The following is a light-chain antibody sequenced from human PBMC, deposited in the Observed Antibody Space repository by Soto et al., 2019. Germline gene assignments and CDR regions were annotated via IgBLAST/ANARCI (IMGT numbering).Light chain of an antibody. CDR3: QQAATFPRT. CDR1: QAISVS. CDR2: DAS. V-gene: IGKV1-5*01. Sequence: IHMTQSPSTLSASVGDTVTISCRARQAISVSLAWYRQKPGKAPNLLIYDASTLQEGVPSRFSGSGSGTEFTLTVSRLQHDDFATYYCQQAATFPRTVGGGTEVEIK. J-gene: IGKJ4*01.